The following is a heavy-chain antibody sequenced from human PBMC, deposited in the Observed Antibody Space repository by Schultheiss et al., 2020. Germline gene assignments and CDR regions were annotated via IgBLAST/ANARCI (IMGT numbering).Heavy chain of an antibody. J-gene: IGHJ4*02. Sequence: SETLSLTCTVSGGSISSSSYYWGWIRQPPGKGLEWIGEIYHSGSTNYNPSLKSRVTISVDKSKNQFSLKLSSVTAADTAVYYCAREGGIAAAGTGDYSKGFDYWGQGTLVT. CDR2: IYHSGST. D-gene: IGHD6-13*01. CDR3: AREGGIAAAGTGDYSKGFDY. CDR1: GGSISSSSYY. V-gene: IGHV4-39*07.